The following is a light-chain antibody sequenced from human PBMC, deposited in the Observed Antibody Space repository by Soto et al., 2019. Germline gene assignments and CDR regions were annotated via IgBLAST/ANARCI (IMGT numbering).Light chain of an antibody. CDR2: DVS. Sequence: SALTQPASVSGSPGQSITVSCIGTSSDIGGYNYVSWYQQHPGKAPKLMIHDVSNRPSGVSDRFSGSKSGNTASLTISGLQADDEAYYYCSSYASSNTQVFGGGTKVTVL. CDR3: SSYASSNTQV. J-gene: IGLJ2*01. V-gene: IGLV2-14*03. CDR1: SSDIGGYNY.